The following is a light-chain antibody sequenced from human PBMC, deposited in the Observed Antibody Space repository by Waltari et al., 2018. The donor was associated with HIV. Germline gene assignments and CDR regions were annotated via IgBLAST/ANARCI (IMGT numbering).Light chain of an antibody. V-gene: IGKV1-5*03. J-gene: IGKJ1*01. CDR1: QIISSW. CDR2: KAS. CDR3: QQYNSYPWT. Sequence: IQMTQSPSTLSASVGDRVTVTCRASQIISSWLAWYQQKPGKAPNLLIYKASTLQSGVPSRFSGSGSGTEFTLTISSLQPDDFATYYCQQYNSYPWTFGQGTKVEIK.